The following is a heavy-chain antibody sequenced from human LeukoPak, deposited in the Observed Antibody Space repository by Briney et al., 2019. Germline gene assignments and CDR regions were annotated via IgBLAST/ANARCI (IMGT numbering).Heavy chain of an antibody. Sequence: PGGSLRLSCAASGFTFSDHYMDWVRQAPGKGLEWVGRTRNEANGYTTEYAGSVKGRFTISRDDSKSSLYLQMNSLKTEDTAVYYCARGGGRSYYLDYWGQGTLVTVSS. CDR3: ARGGGRSYYLDY. V-gene: IGHV3-72*01. J-gene: IGHJ4*02. CDR1: GFTFSDHY. D-gene: IGHD3-10*01. CDR2: TRNEANGYTT.